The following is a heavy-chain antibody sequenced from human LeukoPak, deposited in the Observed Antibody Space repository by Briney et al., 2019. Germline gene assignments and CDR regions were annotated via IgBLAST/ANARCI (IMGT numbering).Heavy chain of an antibody. D-gene: IGHD6-19*01. J-gene: IGHJ2*01. Sequence: SETLSLTCAVYGGSFSGYYWSWIRQPPGKGLEWIGEINHSGSTNYNPSLKSRVTISVDTSKNQFSLKLSSVTAADTAVYYCARGLRGAVAGTGWYFDLWGRGTLVTVSS. CDR1: GGSFSGYY. CDR2: INHSGST. CDR3: ARGLRGAVAGTGWYFDL. V-gene: IGHV4-34*01.